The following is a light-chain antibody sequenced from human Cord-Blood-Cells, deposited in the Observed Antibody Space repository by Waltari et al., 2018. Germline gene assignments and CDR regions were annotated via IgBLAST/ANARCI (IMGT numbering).Light chain of an antibody. J-gene: IGLJ3*02. V-gene: IGLV3-25*03. CDR2: KDS. Sequence: SYELTQPPSVSVSPGQTARITCAGDALPKQYAYWYQQKPGQAPVLVIYKDSERPSGIPERFSGSSSGTTVTLTISGVQAEDEADYYCAAWDDSLSGWVFGGGTKLTVL. CDR3: AAWDDSLSGWV. CDR1: ALPKQY.